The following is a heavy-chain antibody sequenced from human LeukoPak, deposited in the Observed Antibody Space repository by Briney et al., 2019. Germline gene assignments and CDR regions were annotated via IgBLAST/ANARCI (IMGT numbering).Heavy chain of an antibody. J-gene: IGHJ4*02. V-gene: IGHV2-5*08. Sequence: ALSLTCTVSGGSISSYYWSWIRQPPGKALEWLTHIYGDDDKRYSPSLKSRLTITKDTSKNQVILTMTNMDPVDTATYYCAHVDTAMVMLDYWGQGTLVTVSS. CDR1: GGSISSYYW. D-gene: IGHD5-18*01. CDR3: AHVDTAMVMLDY. CDR2: IYGDDDK.